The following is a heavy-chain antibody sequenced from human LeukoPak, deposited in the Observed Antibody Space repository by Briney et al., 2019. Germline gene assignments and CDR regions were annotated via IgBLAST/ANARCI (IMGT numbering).Heavy chain of an antibody. CDR3: ARSIAAAGDY. J-gene: IGHJ4*02. CDR2: IKEDGSDK. D-gene: IGHD6-13*01. V-gene: IGHV3-7*03. CDR1: GFTFSSYW. Sequence: GGSLRLSCAVSGFTFSSYWMSWVRQAPGKGLEWVANIKEDGSDKNYVDSVKGRFTISRDNAKNSLFLQMNSLRAEDTAVYYCARSIAAAGDYWDQGTLVTVSS.